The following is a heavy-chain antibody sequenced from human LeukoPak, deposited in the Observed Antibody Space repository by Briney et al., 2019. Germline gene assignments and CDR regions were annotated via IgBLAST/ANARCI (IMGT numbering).Heavy chain of an antibody. CDR1: GGTFSSYA. D-gene: IGHD6-19*01. CDR2: ISPYNGNT. V-gene: IGHV1-18*01. CDR3: ARAGSGSGWYFDY. J-gene: IGHJ4*02. Sequence: ASVKVSCKASGGTFSSYAISWVRQAPGQGLGWMGWISPYNGNTRYVQKLQGRVTMTTDTSTSTAYMELRSLRFDDTAVYYCARAGSGSGWYFDYWGQGTLVTVSS.